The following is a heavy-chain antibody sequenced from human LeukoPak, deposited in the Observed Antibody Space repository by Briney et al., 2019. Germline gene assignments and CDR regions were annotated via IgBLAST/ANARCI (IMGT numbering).Heavy chain of an antibody. Sequence: GGSLRLSCAASGFIVNTNYMTWVRQAPRGGREWVSFIYADGNTYYADSVKGRFTICRDISKNAVYLQMNSLRAEDTAVYYCARDSYGDANFDSWGQGTLVTVSS. CDR1: GFIVNTNY. V-gene: IGHV3-53*01. CDR2: IYADGNT. J-gene: IGHJ4*02. CDR3: ARDSYGDANFDS. D-gene: IGHD4-17*01.